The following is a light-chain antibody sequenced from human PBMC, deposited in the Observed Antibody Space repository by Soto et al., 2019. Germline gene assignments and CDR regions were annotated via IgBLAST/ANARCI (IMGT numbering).Light chain of an antibody. CDR2: EGS. V-gene: IGLV2-23*01. CDR3: CSYAGSSTDV. CDR1: STDFVSYNR. Sequence: QSALTQPPSVSGSPGQSVTISCTGTSTDFVSYNRVSWYQQPPGTAPKLMIYEGSKRPSGVSNRFSGSKPGNTASLTISGLQAEDEADYYCCSYAGSSTDVFGTGTKVTVL. J-gene: IGLJ1*01.